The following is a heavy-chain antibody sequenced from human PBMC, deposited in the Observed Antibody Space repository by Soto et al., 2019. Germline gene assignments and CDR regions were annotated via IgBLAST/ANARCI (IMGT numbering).Heavy chain of an antibody. CDR3: AREAGYYDSSGYFQYYFDY. V-gene: IGHV4-59*01. J-gene: IGHJ4*02. Sequence: PSETLSLTCTVSGGSISSYYWSWIRQPPGKGLVSIGYIYYSGSTNYNPSLTSRVTISVDTSKNQFSLKLSSVTAADTAVYYCAREAGYYDSSGYFQYYFDYWGQGTLVTVSS. D-gene: IGHD3-22*01. CDR1: GGSISSYY. CDR2: IYYSGST.